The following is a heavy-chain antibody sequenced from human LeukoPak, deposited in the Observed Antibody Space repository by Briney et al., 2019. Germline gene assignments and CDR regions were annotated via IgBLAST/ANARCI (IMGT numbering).Heavy chain of an antibody. V-gene: IGHV3-11*01. Sequence: PGGSLGLSCAASGFTFSDYYMSWIRQAPGKGLEWVSYISSSGSTIYYADSVKGRFTISRDNAKNSLYLQMNSLRAEDTAVYYCARIPSYYYGSGMPYYFDYWGQGTLVTVSS. D-gene: IGHD3-10*01. J-gene: IGHJ4*02. CDR2: ISSSGSTI. CDR1: GFTFSDYY. CDR3: ARIPSYYYGSGMPYYFDY.